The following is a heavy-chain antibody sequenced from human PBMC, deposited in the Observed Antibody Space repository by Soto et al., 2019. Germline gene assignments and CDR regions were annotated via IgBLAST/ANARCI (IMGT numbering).Heavy chain of an antibody. Sequence: GGSLRLSCAASGFTFCSYSMNWVRQAPGKGLEWVSSISSSSSYIYYADSVKGRFTISRDNAKNSLYLQMNSLRAEDTAVYYCARAPEPYSSGWYWYYYYYGMDVWGQGTTVTVSS. V-gene: IGHV3-21*01. CDR1: GFTFCSYS. CDR2: ISSSSSYI. D-gene: IGHD6-19*01. J-gene: IGHJ6*02. CDR3: ARAPEPYSSGWYWYYYYYGMDV.